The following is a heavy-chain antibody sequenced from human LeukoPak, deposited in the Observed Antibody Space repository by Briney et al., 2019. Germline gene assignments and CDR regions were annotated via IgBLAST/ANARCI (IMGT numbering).Heavy chain of an antibody. D-gene: IGHD5-18*01. V-gene: IGHV5-51*01. CDR1: GYSFTSYW. J-gene: IGHJ4*02. Sequence: GASLKISCKGSGYSFTSYWIGWVRQLPGKGLEWMGIIYPGDSDTRYSPSFQGQVTISADKSISTAYLQWNSLKASDTAMYYCARDTAMAYFDYWGQGTLVTVSS. CDR2: IYPGDSDT. CDR3: ARDTAMAYFDY.